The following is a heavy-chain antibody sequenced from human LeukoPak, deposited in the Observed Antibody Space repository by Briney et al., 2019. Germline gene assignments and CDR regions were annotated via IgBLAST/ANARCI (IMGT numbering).Heavy chain of an antibody. D-gene: IGHD3-3*01. CDR2: FDPEDGET. CDR3: ATIGVYDFWSGYSPLYY. J-gene: IGHJ4*02. CDR1: GYTLTELS. Sequence: ASVKVSCKVSGYTLTELSMHWVRQAPGKGLEWMGGFDPEDGETTYAQKFQGRVTMTEDTSTDTAYMELSSLRSEDTAVYYCATIGVYDFWSGYSPLYYWGQGTLVTVPS. V-gene: IGHV1-24*01.